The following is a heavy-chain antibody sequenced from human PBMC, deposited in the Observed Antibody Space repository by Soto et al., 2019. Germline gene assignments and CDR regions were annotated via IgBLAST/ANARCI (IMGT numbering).Heavy chain of an antibody. CDR2: INPNIGGT. CDR1: GYTFTGYY. V-gene: IGHV1-2*02. D-gene: IGHD3-3*01. Sequence: ASVKVSCKASGYTFTGYYMHWVRQAPGQGLEWMGWINPNIGGTNYAQKFQGRVTMTRDTSISTAYMELSGLRSDDTAVYYCARNSGYYTANWFDPWGQGTLVTVSS. CDR3: ARNSGYYTANWFDP. J-gene: IGHJ5*02.